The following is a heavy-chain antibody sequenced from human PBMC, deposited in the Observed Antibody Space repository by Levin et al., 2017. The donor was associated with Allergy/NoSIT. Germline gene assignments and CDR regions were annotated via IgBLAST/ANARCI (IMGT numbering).Heavy chain of an antibody. J-gene: IGHJ3*01. Sequence: GGSLRLSCAASGFQFSLYGMHWVRQAPGKGLEWVALIVFDGNDQYYADSVKGRFTISRDNSKNTLYLQMSSLRENDTAIYYCAKRGYCSGNTCQSPDAIEVWGQGTLV. CDR2: IVFDGNDQ. CDR1: GFQFSLYG. V-gene: IGHV3-30*18. D-gene: IGHD2-15*01. CDR3: AKRGYCSGNTCQSPDAIEV.